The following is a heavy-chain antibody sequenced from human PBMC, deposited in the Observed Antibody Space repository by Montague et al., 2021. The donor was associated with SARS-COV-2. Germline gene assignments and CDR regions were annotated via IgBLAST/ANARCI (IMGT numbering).Heavy chain of an antibody. D-gene: IGHD4-11*01. CDR3: ARNSDYVVYWYPAFQN. Sequence: CAISGDSVSSDPAAWHWIRQSPSRGLEWLGRTFYRSQWHTDSATSVRSRISISGDISKNQFSPHLNSVTPEDTAVYYCARNSDYVVYWYPAFQNWGQGTMVIVSS. CDR1: GDSVSSDPAA. V-gene: IGHV6-1*01. J-gene: IGHJ1*01. CDR2: TFYRSQWHT.